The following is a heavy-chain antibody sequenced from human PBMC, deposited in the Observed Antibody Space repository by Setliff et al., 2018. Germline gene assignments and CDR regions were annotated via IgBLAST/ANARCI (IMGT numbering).Heavy chain of an antibody. CDR3: ARTSSGRYFDL. CDR1: GGSISNTYYY. J-gene: IGHJ2*01. Sequence: ETLSLTCTVSGGSISNTYYYWSWIRQPPGKGLEFIGYVYYNGAANYNPSLKSRVTMSVDTSKNQFSLNLYSVTAADTAVYYCARTSSGRYFDLWGRGTLVTVSS. V-gene: IGHV4-61*05. CDR2: VYYNGAA.